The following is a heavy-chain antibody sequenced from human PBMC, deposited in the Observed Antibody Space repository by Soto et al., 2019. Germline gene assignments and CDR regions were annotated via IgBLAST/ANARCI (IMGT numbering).Heavy chain of an antibody. Sequence: EVQLLESGGGLVQPGGSLRLSCAASGSISTTTPLSWVRQAPGKGLEWVATISGRGTNTYYADSVKGRFIISRDNFKNTVNLQMNGRGVEDTAIYYCATSFRYFDNWGQGTRVTVSS. J-gene: IGHJ4*02. CDR2: ISGRGTNT. CDR3: ATSFRYFDN. CDR1: GSISTTTP. V-gene: IGHV3-23*01.